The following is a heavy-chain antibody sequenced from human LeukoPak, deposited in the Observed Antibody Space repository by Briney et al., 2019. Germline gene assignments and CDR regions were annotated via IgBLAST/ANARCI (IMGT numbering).Heavy chain of an antibody. CDR3: ANRFFSSSAVYPNYFDY. Sequence: GGSLRLSCAASGFTFSTYAMSWVRQAPGKGLEWVSAISGSGGSTYYADSVRGRFTISRDNSKNTLYLQMNSLRAEDTAVYYCANRFFSSSAVYPNYFDYWGQGTLVTVSS. CDR1: GFTFSTYA. D-gene: IGHD3-22*01. J-gene: IGHJ4*02. CDR2: ISGSGGST. V-gene: IGHV3-23*01.